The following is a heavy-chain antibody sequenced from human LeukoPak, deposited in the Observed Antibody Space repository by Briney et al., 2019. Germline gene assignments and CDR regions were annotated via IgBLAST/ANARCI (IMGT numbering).Heavy chain of an antibody. CDR2: IYHSGST. CDR1: GYSISSGYY. D-gene: IGHD6-13*01. CDR3: ARESGIAAVWMAVDY. Sequence: SETLSLTCTVSGYSISSGYYWGWIRQPPGKGLEWIGSIYHSGSTYYNPSLKSRVTISVDTSKNQFSLQLNSVTPEDTAVYYCARESGIAAVWMAVDYWGQGTLVTVSS. J-gene: IGHJ4*02. V-gene: IGHV4-38-2*02.